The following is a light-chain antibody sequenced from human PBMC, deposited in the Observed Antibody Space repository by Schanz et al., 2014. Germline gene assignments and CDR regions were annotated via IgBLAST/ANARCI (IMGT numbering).Light chain of an antibody. J-gene: IGKJ1*01. CDR3: QQFIDVPWT. CDR1: QSVRSL. V-gene: IGKV3-11*01. Sequence: EIVLTQSPATLSLSPGERATLSCRASQSVRSLLAWYQQKPGQAPRLLIHYASARATGTPDRFSGSGSGTDFTLTINRMEHADFAVFYYQQFIDVPWTFGQGTKVEV. CDR2: YAS.